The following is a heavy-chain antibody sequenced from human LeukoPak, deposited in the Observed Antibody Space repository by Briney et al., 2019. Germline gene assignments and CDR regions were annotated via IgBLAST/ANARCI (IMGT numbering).Heavy chain of an antibody. CDR2: IYYSGGT. Sequence: SETLSLTCTVSGGSMSSYYWSWIRQPPGKGLEWIGYIYYSGGTNYNPSLKSRVTISVDTSKNQFSLKLSSVTVADTAVYYCARGDDSSGQGYWGQGTLVTVSS. V-gene: IGHV4-59*12. CDR1: GGSMSSYY. J-gene: IGHJ4*02. D-gene: IGHD3-22*01. CDR3: ARGDDSSGQGY.